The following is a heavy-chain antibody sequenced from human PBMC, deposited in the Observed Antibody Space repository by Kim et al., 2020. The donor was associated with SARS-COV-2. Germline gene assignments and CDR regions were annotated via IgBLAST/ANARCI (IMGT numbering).Heavy chain of an antibody. V-gene: IGHV7-4-1*02. CDR2: IDPNTRKP. CDR3: AKGARTGDYDF. D-gene: IGHD3-9*01. J-gene: IGHJ4*02. CDR1: GYTFSSHG. Sequence: ASVKVSCKASGYTFSSHGINWVRQAPGQGLEWMGWIDPNTRKPTYAQGFTGQFVFSLDTSVSTAYLQINSLKAEDTAVYYCAKGARTGDYDFWGQGTLVTVSS.